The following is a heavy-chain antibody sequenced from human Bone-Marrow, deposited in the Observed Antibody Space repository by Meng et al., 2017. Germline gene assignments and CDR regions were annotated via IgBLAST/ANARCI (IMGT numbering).Heavy chain of an antibody. CDR1: GFTFDDYG. V-gene: IGHV3-20*04. D-gene: IGHD2-2*01. CDR3: AKIVRYCSSTSCSYSRYFDL. CDR2: INWNGGST. J-gene: IGHJ2*01. Sequence: GESLKISCAASGFTFDDYGMSWVRQAPGKGLEWVSGINWNGGSTGYADSVKGRFTISRDNAKNSLYLQMNSLRAEDTAVYYCAKIVRYCSSTSCSYSRYFDLWGRGTLVTVSS.